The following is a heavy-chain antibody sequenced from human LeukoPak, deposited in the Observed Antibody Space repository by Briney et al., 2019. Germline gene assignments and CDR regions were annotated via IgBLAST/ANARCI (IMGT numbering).Heavy chain of an antibody. Sequence: SETLSLTCTVSSGSINNYYWSWIRQTPGKGLEWIGYTLSSGSTNYNPSVKSRVIISVDTSKNQFSLKLSSVTAADTAVYYCARTNQISETAFDIWGQGTMVIVSS. CDR1: SGSINNYY. V-gene: IGHV4-59*01. CDR2: TLSSGST. D-gene: IGHD1-14*01. J-gene: IGHJ3*02. CDR3: ARTNQISETAFDI.